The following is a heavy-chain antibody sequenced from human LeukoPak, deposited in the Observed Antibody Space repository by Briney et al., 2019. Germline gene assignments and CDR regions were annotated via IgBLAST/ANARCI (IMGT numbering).Heavy chain of an antibody. J-gene: IGHJ4*02. CDR2: IGISSGNT. V-gene: IGHV3-48*01. Sequence: GGSLRLSCAASGFTFSHYSMNWVRQAPGKGLEWISYIGISSGNTKYADSVKGRFTISGDKAKNSVYLQMNSLRVEDTAAYYCARDTKYAFDNWGQGTLVTVSS. CDR1: GFTFSHYS. D-gene: IGHD2-2*01. CDR3: ARDTKYAFDN.